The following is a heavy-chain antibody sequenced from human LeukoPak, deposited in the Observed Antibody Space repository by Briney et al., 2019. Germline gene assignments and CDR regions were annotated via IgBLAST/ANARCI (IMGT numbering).Heavy chain of an antibody. D-gene: IGHD2-15*01. CDR2: ISSSSSYI. J-gene: IGHJ3*02. CDR3: ARGPEVVAATDDAFDI. Sequence: GSLRLSCAASGFTFSSYSMNWVRQAPGKGLEWVSSISSSSSYIYYADSVKGRFTISRDNAKNSLYLQMNSLRAEDTAVYYCARGPEVVAATDDAFDIWGQGTMVTVSS. V-gene: IGHV3-21*01. CDR1: GFTFSSYS.